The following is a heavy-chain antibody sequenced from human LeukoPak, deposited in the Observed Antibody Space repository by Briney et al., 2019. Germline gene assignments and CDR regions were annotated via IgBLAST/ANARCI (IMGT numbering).Heavy chain of an antibody. J-gene: IGHJ6*02. CDR2: IRYDGSNK. CDR3: AKEKAVAGISPFVQYYYYGMDV. V-gene: IGHV3-30*02. CDR1: GFTFSSYG. Sequence: PGGSLRLSCAASGFTFSSYGMHWVRQAPGKGLEWVAFIRYDGSNKYYADSVKGRFTISRDNSKNTLYLQMNSLRAEDTAVYYCAKEKAVAGISPFVQYYYYGMDVWGQGTTVTVSS. D-gene: IGHD6-19*01.